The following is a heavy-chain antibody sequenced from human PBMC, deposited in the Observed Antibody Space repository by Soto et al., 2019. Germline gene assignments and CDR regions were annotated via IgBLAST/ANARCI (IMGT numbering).Heavy chain of an antibody. Sequence: TLSLTCTVSGGSISSGGYYWSWIRQHPGKGLEWIGYIYYSGSTYYNPSLKSRVTISVDTSKNQFSLKLSSVTAADTAVYYCARDRALRGYSGYDAFRRGGYNWFDPWGQGTLVTVSS. CDR1: GGSISSGGYY. V-gene: IGHV4-31*03. CDR2: IYYSGST. J-gene: IGHJ5*02. D-gene: IGHD5-12*01. CDR3: ARDRALRGYSGYDAFRRGGYNWFDP.